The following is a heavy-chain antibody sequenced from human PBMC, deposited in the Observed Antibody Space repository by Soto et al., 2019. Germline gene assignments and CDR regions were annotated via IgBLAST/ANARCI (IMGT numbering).Heavy chain of an antibody. CDR1: GYTFTSYG. CDR3: ARDHFVIDYYDNSGYLYYFAY. D-gene: IGHD3-22*01. Sequence: QVQLVQSGAEVKKPGASVKVSCKASGYTFTSYGISWVRQAPGQGPEWMAWISPYNFNTNYAQQLQDRISMTTATSPSRAYMELRSLRSDDTAVYYCARDHFVIDYYDNSGYLYYFAYWGQGTLVTVSS. V-gene: IGHV1-18*01. J-gene: IGHJ4*02. CDR2: ISPYNFNT.